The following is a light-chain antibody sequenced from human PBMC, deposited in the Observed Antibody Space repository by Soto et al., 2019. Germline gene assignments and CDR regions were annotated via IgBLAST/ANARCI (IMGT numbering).Light chain of an antibody. Sequence: ETVLTHALGTLSLTAGERATLSCRASQSVASGYLVWYQQKPGQTPTVLIYGASTRAAGIPDRFSGSGSGTDFTLTISRLEPEDFAVYYCQLYESSPTFGQGTKVDIK. CDR3: QLYESSPT. J-gene: IGKJ1*01. V-gene: IGKV3-20*01. CDR2: GAS. CDR1: QSVASGY.